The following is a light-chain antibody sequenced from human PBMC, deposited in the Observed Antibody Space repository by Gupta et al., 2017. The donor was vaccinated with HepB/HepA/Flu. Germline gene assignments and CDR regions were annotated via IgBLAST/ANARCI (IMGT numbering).Light chain of an antibody. V-gene: IGKV2-30*01. CDR1: PGLVYSDGNTY. CDR3: LKHTDWPALT. CDR2: KVS. J-gene: IGKJ4*01. Sequence: PLSLPVTLGQPASFSRRSTPGLVYSDGNTYFHCFRQRPGQSPRHFIYKVSNRDSGVPDRFSGCGSGSDFTLKINRVEAEDVGVDYCLKHTDWPALTFGGGTRVQIK.